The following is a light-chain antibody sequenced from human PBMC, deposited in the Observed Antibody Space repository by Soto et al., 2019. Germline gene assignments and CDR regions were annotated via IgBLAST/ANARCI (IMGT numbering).Light chain of an antibody. J-gene: IGLJ3*02. CDR1: SSDVGGSNF. Sequence: QSALTQPRSVSGSPGQSVTISCTGTSSDVGGSNFVSWFQHHPGKAPKLIIYDVNKRPSGVPDRLSGSKSGNTASLTISGLQAEDEADYYCCSYAGSYTWVFGGGTKLTVL. V-gene: IGLV2-11*01. CDR3: CSYAGSYTWV. CDR2: DVN.